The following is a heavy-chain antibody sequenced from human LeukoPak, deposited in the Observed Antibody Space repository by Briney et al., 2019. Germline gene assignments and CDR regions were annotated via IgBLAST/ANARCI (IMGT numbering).Heavy chain of an antibody. V-gene: IGHV4-4*02. CDR2: ISHGGST. Sequence: PSETLSLTCAVSGDSISSRNWWNWVRQPPGKGLDWIGEISHGGSTKYNPSLKNRVTISKDNSKNEFSLKLSSVTAADTAVYYCARSAGWWSLDYWGRGALVTVSA. D-gene: IGHD2-8*02. CDR3: ARSAGWWSLDY. J-gene: IGHJ4*02. CDR1: GDSISSRNW.